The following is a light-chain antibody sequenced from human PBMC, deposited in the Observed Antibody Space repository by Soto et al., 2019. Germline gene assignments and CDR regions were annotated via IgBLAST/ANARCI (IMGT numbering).Light chain of an antibody. CDR2: TVS. Sequence: DVVLTQSPLSLPVSLGQPASISCRSSQSLVYSDGNTYLSWFQQRPGQSPRRLIYTVSNRDSGVPDRFGGSASGTDFTLKISRVEAEDVGVYYCMQGTHWPWTFGQGTKVEIK. J-gene: IGKJ1*01. CDR3: MQGTHWPWT. V-gene: IGKV2-30*01. CDR1: QSLVYSDGNTY.